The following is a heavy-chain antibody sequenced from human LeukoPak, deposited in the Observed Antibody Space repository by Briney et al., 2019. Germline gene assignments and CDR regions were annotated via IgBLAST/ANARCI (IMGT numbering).Heavy chain of an antibody. CDR3: AKGRDLYDFWSGYYSYYFDY. V-gene: IGHV3-7*03. CDR1: GFTFSSYW. CDR2: INHNGNVN. D-gene: IGHD3-3*01. J-gene: IGHJ4*02. Sequence: GGSLRLSCAASGFTFSSYWMNWARQAPGKGLEWVASINHNGNVNYYVDSVKGRFTISRDNSKNTLYLQMNSLRAEDTAVYYCAKGRDLYDFWSGYYSYYFDYWGQGTLVTVSS.